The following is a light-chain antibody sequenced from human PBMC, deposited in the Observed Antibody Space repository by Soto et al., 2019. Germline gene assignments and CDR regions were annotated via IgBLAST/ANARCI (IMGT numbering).Light chain of an antibody. CDR2: DTF. J-gene: IGKJ3*01. CDR3: QQRSTWPPEFT. CDR1: QSVGSH. Sequence: EIVLTQSPATLSLSPGERATLSCRANQSVGSHLTWYQQKPGQPPRLLIYDTFNRATGIPDRFSGRGSGTDFTLTISSLDPEDFAVYYCQQRSTWPPEFTFGPGTKVDIK. V-gene: IGKV3-11*01.